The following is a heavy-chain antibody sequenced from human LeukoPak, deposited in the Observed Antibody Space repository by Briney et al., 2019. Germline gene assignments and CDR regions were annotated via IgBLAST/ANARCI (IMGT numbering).Heavy chain of an antibody. D-gene: IGHD4-17*01. CDR1: GGGISNYY. CDR2: IYYTGST. V-gene: IGHV4-59*08. Sequence: SETLSLTCTVSGGGISNYYWSWIRQPPGKRLEWIAYIYYTGSTNYNPSLKGRVTISVDTFKSQFSLKLNSVTAADTAVYYCARHLIYGDSSFDIWGQGTMVTVSS. J-gene: IGHJ3*02. CDR3: ARHLIYGDSSFDI.